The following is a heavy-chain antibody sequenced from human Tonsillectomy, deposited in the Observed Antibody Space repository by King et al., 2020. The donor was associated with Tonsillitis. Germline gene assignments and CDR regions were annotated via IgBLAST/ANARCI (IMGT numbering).Heavy chain of an antibody. Sequence: VQLVESGGGLVQPGRSLRLSCAASGFIFDDYAMHWVRQAPGKGLEWVSGISWNSGSIAYVDSVKGRFTISRDNAKNSLYLQMNSLRAEDTAVYYCAKDIGPNICGYLGGYGMDVWGQGTTVTVSS. D-gene: IGHD5-18*01. CDR2: ISWNSGSI. V-gene: IGHV3-9*01. CDR3: AKDIGPNICGYLGGYGMDV. CDR1: GFIFDDYA. J-gene: IGHJ6*02.